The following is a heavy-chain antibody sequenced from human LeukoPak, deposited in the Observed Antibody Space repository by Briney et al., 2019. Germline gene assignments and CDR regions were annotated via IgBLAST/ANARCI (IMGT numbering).Heavy chain of an antibody. D-gene: IGHD3-22*01. CDR2: IRYDGSNK. V-gene: IGHV3-30*02. CDR3: AREHYYDSSGYSDYYYMDV. CDR1: GFTFSSYG. J-gene: IGHJ6*03. Sequence: GGSLRLSCAASGFTFSSYGMHWVRQAPGKGLEWVAFIRYDGSNKYYADSVKGRFTISRDNSKNTLYLQMNSLRPEDTAVYYCAREHYYDSSGYSDYYYMDVWGKGTTVTVSS.